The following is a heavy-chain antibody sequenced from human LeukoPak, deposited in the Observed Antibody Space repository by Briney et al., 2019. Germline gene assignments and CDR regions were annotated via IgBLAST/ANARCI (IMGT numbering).Heavy chain of an antibody. J-gene: IGHJ3*02. CDR2: IYHSGST. D-gene: IGHD3-10*01. CDR3: ASPIITMVRGVQDDAFDI. CDR1: GGSISSSNW. Sequence: SGTLSLTCAVSGGSISSSNWWSWVRQPPGKGLEWIGSIYHSGSTYYNPSLKSRVTISVDTSKNQFSLKLSSVTAADTAVYYCASPIITMVRGVQDDAFDIWGQGTMVTVSS. V-gene: IGHV4-4*02.